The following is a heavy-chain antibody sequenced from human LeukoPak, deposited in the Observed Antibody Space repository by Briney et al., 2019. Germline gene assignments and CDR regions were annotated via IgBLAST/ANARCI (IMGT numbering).Heavy chain of an antibody. CDR3: AKDPGMYSGSYPGYYYGMDV. J-gene: IGHJ6*02. D-gene: IGHD1-26*01. CDR2: ISGSGGST. Sequence: PGGSLRLSCAASGFTFSSYAMSWVRQAPGKGLEWVSAISGSGGSTYYADSVKGRFTISRDNSKNTLYLQMNSLRAEDTAVYYCAKDPGMYSGSYPGYYYGMDVWGQGTTVTVSS. V-gene: IGHV3-23*01. CDR1: GFTFSSYA.